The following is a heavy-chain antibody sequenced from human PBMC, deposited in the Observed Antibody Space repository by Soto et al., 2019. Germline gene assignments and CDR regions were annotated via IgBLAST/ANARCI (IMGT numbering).Heavy chain of an antibody. J-gene: IGHJ4*02. CDR2: IYYSGST. CDR1: GGSISSGGYY. D-gene: IGHD4-4*01. CDR3: ARNTRDTVTSDY. V-gene: IGHV4-31*03. Sequence: SETLSLTCTVSGGSISSGGYYWSWIRQHPGKGLEWIGYIYYSGSTYYNPSLKSRVTISVDTSKNQFSLKLSSVTAADTAVYYCARNTRDTVTSDYWGQGTLVTVSS.